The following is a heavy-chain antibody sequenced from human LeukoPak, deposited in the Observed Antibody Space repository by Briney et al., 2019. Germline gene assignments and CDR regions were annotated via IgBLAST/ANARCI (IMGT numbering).Heavy chain of an antibody. J-gene: IGHJ4*02. Sequence: ASVKVSCKVSGYTLTELSMHWVRQAPGKGLEWMGGFDPEDGETIYAQKFQGRVTMTEDTSTDTAYMELSSLRSEDTAVYYCATDRYCSSWYNYWGQGTLVTVSS. CDR3: ATDRYCSSWYNY. CDR2: FDPEDGET. CDR1: GYTLTELS. V-gene: IGHV1-24*01. D-gene: IGHD6-13*01.